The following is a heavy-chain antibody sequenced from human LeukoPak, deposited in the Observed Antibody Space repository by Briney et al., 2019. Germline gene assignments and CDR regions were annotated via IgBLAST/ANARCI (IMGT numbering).Heavy chain of an antibody. J-gene: IGHJ2*01. V-gene: IGHV4-30-2*01. CDR1: GGSISSGDYS. CDR2: IYHTGGT. D-gene: IGHD2-21*02. CDR3: ARDHSVTGYWYFDL. Sequence: SQTLSLTCAVSGGSISSGDYSWSWVRQPPGKGLEWIGYIYHTGGTFYNPSLKSRVTMSADRSKNQFSLKLSSVTAADTAVYYCARDHSVTGYWYFDLWGRGTRVTVSS.